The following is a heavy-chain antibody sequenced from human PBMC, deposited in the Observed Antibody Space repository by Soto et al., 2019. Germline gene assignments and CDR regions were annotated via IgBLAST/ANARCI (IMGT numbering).Heavy chain of an antibody. CDR3: ADADIVVVVAATRGGY. Sequence: GGSLRLSCAASGFTFSSYAMSWVRQAPGKGLEWVSAISGSGGSTYYADSVKGRFTISRDNSKNTLYLQMNSLRAEDTVVYYCADADIVVVVAATRGGYWGQGTLVTVSS. CDR1: GFTFSSYA. V-gene: IGHV3-23*01. D-gene: IGHD2-15*01. CDR2: ISGSGGST. J-gene: IGHJ4*02.